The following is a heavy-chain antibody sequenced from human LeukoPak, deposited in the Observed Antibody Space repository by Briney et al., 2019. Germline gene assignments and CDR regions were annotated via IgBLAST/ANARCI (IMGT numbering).Heavy chain of an antibody. CDR3: ARVRGYYDILTGYFQTPKFDP. D-gene: IGHD3-9*01. CDR1: GGSISSSSYY. Sequence: SETLSLTCTVSGGSISSSSYYWGWIRQPPGKGLEWIGSIYYSGSTYYNPSLKSRVTISVDTSKNQFSLKLSSVTAADTAVYYCARVRGYYDILTGYFQTPKFDPWGQGTLVTVSS. J-gene: IGHJ5*02. V-gene: IGHV4-39*01. CDR2: IYYSGST.